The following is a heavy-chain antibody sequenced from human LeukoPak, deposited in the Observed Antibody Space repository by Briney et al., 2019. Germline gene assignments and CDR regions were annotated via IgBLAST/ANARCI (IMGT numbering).Heavy chain of an antibody. CDR3: ARQVYYYDSSGYFDY. D-gene: IGHD3-22*01. Sequence: WSWIRQPPGKGLEWIGYIYYSGSTNYNPSLKSRVTISVDTSKNQFSLKLSSVTAADTAVYYCARQVYYYDSSGYFDYWGQGTLVTVSS. J-gene: IGHJ4*02. CDR2: IYYSGST. V-gene: IGHV4-59*08.